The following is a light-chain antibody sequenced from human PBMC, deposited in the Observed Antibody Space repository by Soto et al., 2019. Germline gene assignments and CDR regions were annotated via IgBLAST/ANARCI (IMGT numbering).Light chain of an antibody. CDR1: SSDVGGYNY. Sequence: QSALTQPPSASGSPGQSVTISCTGTSSDVGGYNYVSWYQQHPGKAPKLMIYEVSKRPSGVPDRFSGSKSGNTASLTVSGLQAEDEGDYSCSSYAGSNNLVFGGGTQLTVL. CDR3: SSYAGSNNLV. CDR2: EVS. V-gene: IGLV2-8*01. J-gene: IGLJ2*01.